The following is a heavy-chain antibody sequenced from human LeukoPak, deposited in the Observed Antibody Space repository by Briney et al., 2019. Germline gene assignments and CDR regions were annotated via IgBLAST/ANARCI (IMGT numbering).Heavy chain of an antibody. D-gene: IGHD3-22*01. J-gene: IGHJ4*02. CDR3: ARALSSGYFGETYYFDY. CDR2: INHSGST. Sequence: PSETLSLTCAVYGGSFSGYYWSWIRQPPGKGLEWIGEINHSGSTNYNPSLKSRVTISVDTSKNQFSLKLSSVTAADTAVYYCARALSSGYFGETYYFDYWGQGTLVTVSS. CDR1: GGSFSGYY. V-gene: IGHV4-34*01.